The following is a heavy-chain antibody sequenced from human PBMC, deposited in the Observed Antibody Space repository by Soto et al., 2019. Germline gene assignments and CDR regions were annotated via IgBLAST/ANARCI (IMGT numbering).Heavy chain of an antibody. CDR3: ARVPFGIRWYFDL. J-gene: IGHJ2*01. CDR1: GGSISSYY. CDR2: IYTSGST. Sequence: QVQLQESGPGLVKPSETLSLTCTVSGGSISSYYWSWIRQPAGKGLEWIGRIYTSGSTNYNPSLTSLVTRSVDTSKNQVSLKLSSVTAADTAVYYCARVPFGIRWYFDLWGRGTLVTVSS. D-gene: IGHD3-10*01. V-gene: IGHV4-4*07.